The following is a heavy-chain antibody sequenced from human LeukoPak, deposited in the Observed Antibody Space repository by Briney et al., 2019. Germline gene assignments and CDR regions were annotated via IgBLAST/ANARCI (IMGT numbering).Heavy chain of an antibody. J-gene: IGHJ4*02. CDR2: IWYDGSNK. V-gene: IGHV3-33*08. D-gene: IGHD6-19*01. Sequence: GGSLRLSCAASGFTFSSYAMSWVRQAPGKGLEWVAVIWYDGSNKYYADSVKGRFTISRDNSKNTLYLQMNSLRAEDTAVYYCARVAVAGTIFDYWGQGTLVTVSS. CDR3: ARVAVAGTIFDY. CDR1: GFTFSSYA.